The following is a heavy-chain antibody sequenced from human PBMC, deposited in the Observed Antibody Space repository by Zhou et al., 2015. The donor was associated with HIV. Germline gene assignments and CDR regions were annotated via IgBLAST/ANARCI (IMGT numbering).Heavy chain of an antibody. V-gene: IGHV3-9*01. CDR3: AKDTQRSSYGYYGMDV. CDR2: ISWNSGSI. CDR1: GFTFDDYA. Sequence: EVQLVESGGGLVHPGRSLRLSCAASGFTFDDYAMHWVRQAPGKGLEWVSGISWNSGSIGYADSVKGRFTISRDNAKNSLYLQMNSLRADDTALYYCAKDTQRSSYGYYGMDVWGQGTTVTVSS. J-gene: IGHJ6*02. D-gene: IGHD2-15*01.